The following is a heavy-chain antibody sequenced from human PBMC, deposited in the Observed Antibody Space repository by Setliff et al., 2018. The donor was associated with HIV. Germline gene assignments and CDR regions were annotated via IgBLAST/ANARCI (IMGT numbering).Heavy chain of an antibody. J-gene: IGHJ4*02. CDR3: ARGPLYCSGGNCYLYYFDY. CDR1: GGSFSGYY. V-gene: IGHV4-34*01. CDR2: INHSGST. Sequence: SETLSLTCAVYGGSFSGYYWSWIRQPPGKGLEWIGEINHSGSTNYNPSLKSRVTISEDMSKNQFSLELSSVTAADTAVYFCARGPLYCSGGNCYLYYFDYWGQGTLVTVSS. D-gene: IGHD2-15*01.